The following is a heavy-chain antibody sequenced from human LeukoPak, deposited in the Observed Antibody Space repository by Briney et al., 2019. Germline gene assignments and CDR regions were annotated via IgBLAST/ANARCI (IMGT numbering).Heavy chain of an antibody. J-gene: IGHJ4*02. V-gene: IGHV4-34*01. CDR2: INHSGST. CDR1: GGSFSGYY. Sequence: TSETLSLTCAVYGGSFSGYYWSWIRQPPGKGLEWIGEINHSGSTNYNPSLKSRVTISVDTSKNQFSLKLSSVTAADTAVYYCARGDYDFWSGYYYLSYWGQGTLVTVSS. D-gene: IGHD3-3*01. CDR3: ARGDYDFWSGYYYLSY.